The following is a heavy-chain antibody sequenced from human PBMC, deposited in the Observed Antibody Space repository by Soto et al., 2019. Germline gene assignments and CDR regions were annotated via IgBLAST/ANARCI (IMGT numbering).Heavy chain of an antibody. CDR3: AKEASSAGGWYGWFDP. Sequence: GGSLRLSCAASGFTFDDYAMHWVRQAPGKGLEWVSGISWNSGNIGYADSVKGRFTTSRDNAKNSLYLQMNSLRAEDTALYYCAKEASSAGGWYGWFDPWGQGTLVTVSS. J-gene: IGHJ5*02. D-gene: IGHD6-19*01. CDR1: GFTFDDYA. CDR2: ISWNSGNI. V-gene: IGHV3-9*01.